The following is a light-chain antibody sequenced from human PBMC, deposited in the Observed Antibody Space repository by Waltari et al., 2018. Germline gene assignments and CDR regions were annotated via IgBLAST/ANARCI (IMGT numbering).Light chain of an antibody. CDR3: AAWDYSLNGVL. CDR2: SNN. V-gene: IGLV1-44*01. J-gene: IGLJ2*01. CDR1: NSNIGSNP. Sequence: QSVVTQPPSASGTPGQRATISCSGSNSNIGSNPVNWYQQLPGTAPKVLIYSNNQRPSGVPDRFSGSKSGTSASLAISGLQSEDEADYYCAAWDYSLNGVLFGGGTKLTVL.